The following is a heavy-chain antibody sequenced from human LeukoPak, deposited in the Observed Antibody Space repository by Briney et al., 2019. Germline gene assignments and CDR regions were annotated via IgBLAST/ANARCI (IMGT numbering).Heavy chain of an antibody. V-gene: IGHV4-39*07. CDR2: IYYSGST. CDR3: ARASAGYYDILTGYKVGVPEWFDP. D-gene: IGHD3-9*01. Sequence: SETLSLTCTVSGGSISSSSYYWGWIRQPPGKGLEWIGSIYYSGSTYYNPSLKSRVTISVDTSKNQFSLKLSSVTAADTAVYYCARASAGYYDILTGYKVGVPEWFDPWGQGTLVTVSS. CDR1: GGSISSSSYY. J-gene: IGHJ5*02.